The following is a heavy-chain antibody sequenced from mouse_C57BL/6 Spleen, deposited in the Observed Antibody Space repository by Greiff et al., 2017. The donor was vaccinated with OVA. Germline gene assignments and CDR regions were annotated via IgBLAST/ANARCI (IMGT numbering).Heavy chain of an antibody. Sequence: EVQLQESGGGLVKPGGSLKLSCAASGFTFSSYAMSWVRQTPEKRLEWVATISDGGSYTYYPDNVKGRFTISRDNAKNNLYLQMSHLKSEDTAMYYCAREGDYYGSSYAFDVWGTGTTVTVSS. D-gene: IGHD1-1*01. J-gene: IGHJ1*03. CDR3: AREGDYYGSSYAFDV. V-gene: IGHV5-4*01. CDR1: GFTFSSYA. CDR2: ISDGGSYT.